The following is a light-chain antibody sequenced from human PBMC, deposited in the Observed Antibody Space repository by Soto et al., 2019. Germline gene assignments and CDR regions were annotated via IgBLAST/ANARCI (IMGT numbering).Light chain of an antibody. Sequence: EIVLTQSPATLSLSPGERATLSCRASQSVSSYLAWYQQKPGQAPRLLIYGASNRATDIPARFSGSGSGTDFPLIISSLEPEEYAVYYCQHRGKWPRTFGQGTKLEI. CDR3: QHRGKWPRT. V-gene: IGKV3-11*01. CDR2: GAS. J-gene: IGKJ2*01. CDR1: QSVSSY.